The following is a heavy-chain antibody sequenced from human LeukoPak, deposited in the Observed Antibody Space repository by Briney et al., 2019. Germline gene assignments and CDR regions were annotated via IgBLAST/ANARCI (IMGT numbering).Heavy chain of an antibody. Sequence: SETLSLTCAVYGGSFSGYYWSWIRQPPGKGLEWIGEINHSGSTNYDPSLKSRVTISVDRSKNQFSLKLSSVTAADTAVYYCARGPTVTTLESETNYGMDVWGQGTTVTVSS. CDR1: GGSFSGYY. D-gene: IGHD4-17*01. V-gene: IGHV4-34*01. CDR2: INHSGST. CDR3: ARGPTVTTLESETNYGMDV. J-gene: IGHJ6*02.